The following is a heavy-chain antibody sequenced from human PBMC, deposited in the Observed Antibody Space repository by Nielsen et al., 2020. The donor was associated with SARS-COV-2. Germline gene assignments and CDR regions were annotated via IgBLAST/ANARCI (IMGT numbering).Heavy chain of an antibody. CDR1: GFTFDDYA. CDR3: AKAHCSSTSCQNWFDP. D-gene: IGHD2-2*01. V-gene: IGHV3-9*01. CDR2: ISWNSGSI. J-gene: IGHJ5*02. Sequence: SLKISCAASGFTFDDYAMHWVRQAPGKGLEWVSGISWNSGSIGYADSVKGRFTISRDNAKNSLYLQMNSLRAEDTALYYCAKAHCSSTSCQNWFDPWGQGTLVTVSS.